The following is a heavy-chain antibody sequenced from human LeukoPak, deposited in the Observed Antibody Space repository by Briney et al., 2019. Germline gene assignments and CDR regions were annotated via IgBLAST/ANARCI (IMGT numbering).Heavy chain of an antibody. V-gene: IGHV3-23*01. D-gene: IGHD3-22*01. CDR3: AKDYYDSSGYFGYYYYYGMDV. J-gene: IGHJ6*02. CDR1: GFTFSSYA. CDR2: ISGSGGST. Sequence: RGSLRLSCAASGFTFSSYAMSWVRQAPGKGLEWVSAISGSGGSTYYADSVKGRFTISRDNAKNSLYLQMNSLRAEDTAVYYCAKDYYDSSGYFGYYYYYGMDVWGQGTTVTVSS.